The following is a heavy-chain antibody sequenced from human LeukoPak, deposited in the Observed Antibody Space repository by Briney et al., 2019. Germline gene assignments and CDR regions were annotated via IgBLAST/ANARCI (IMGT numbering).Heavy chain of an antibody. D-gene: IGHD2-2*01. CDR2: IYTSGST. V-gene: IGHV4-4*07. CDR1: GGSISSYY. Sequence: PSETLSLTCTVSGGSISSYYWSWIRQPAGKGLEWIGRIYTSGSTNYNPSLKSRVTMSVDTSKNQFSPKLSSVTAADTAVYYCARAPEGGYCSSTSCYSSPFDYWGQGTLVTVFS. J-gene: IGHJ4*02. CDR3: ARAPEGGYCSSTSCYSSPFDY.